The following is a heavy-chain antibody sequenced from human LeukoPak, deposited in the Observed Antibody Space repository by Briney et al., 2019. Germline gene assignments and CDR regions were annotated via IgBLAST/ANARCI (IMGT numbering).Heavy chain of an antibody. CDR3: AKIDGCNSSPLND. V-gene: IGHV3-23*01. CDR1: GFTFSSYA. Sequence: GGSLRLSCAASGFTFSSYAMSWVRQAPGKGLEWVSAINGSGSSTYYADSEKGRFTITRDNTKNTLYLQMNSIRAEDTALYCCAKIDGCNSSPLNDWVQGALVGVSS. CDR2: INGSGSST. D-gene: IGHD5-24*01. J-gene: IGHJ4*02.